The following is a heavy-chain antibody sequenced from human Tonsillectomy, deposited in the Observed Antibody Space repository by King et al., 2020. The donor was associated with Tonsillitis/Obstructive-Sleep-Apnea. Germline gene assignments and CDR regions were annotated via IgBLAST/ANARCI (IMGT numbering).Heavy chain of an antibody. V-gene: IGHV3-23*04. J-gene: IGHJ4*02. CDR3: GKRRYSGPWGGWVDY. CDR2: ITGSGGST. Sequence: VQLVESGGGLVQPGGSLRLSCAASGFTFSNYAMSWVRQAPGKGLEWVSVITGSGGSTYDADSVKGRFTISRDNSKNTLYLQMNSLRAEDTAVYYCGKRRYSGPWGGWVDYWGQGTLVTVSS. D-gene: IGHD1-26*01. CDR1: GFTFSNYA.